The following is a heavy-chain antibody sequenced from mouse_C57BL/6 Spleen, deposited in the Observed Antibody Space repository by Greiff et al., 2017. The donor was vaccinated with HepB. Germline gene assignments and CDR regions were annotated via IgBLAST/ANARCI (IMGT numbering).Heavy chain of an antibody. CDR3: ARRRVRDYDYAMDY. V-gene: IGHV3-6*01. J-gene: IGHJ4*01. D-gene: IGHD2-4*01. CDR2: ISYDGSN. Sequence: DVQLQESGPGLVKPSQSLSLTCSVTGYSITSGYYWNWIRQFPGNKLEWMGYISYDGSNNYNPSLKNRISITRDTSKNQFFLKLNSVTTEDTATYYCARRRVRDYDYAMDYWGQGTSVTVSS. CDR1: GYSITSGYY.